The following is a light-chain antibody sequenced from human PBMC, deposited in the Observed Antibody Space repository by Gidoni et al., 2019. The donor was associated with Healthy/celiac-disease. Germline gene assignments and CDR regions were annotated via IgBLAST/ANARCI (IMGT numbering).Light chain of an antibody. Sequence: DLLMKQPPSSLSASVGDRVTITCRASQSISSYLNWYQQKPGKAPKLLIYAASSLQSGVPSRFSGSGSGTDFTLTISSLQPEDFATYYCQQSYSTPYTFGPXTKLEIK. J-gene: IGKJ2*01. CDR3: QQSYSTPYT. V-gene: IGKV1-39*01. CDR1: QSISSY. CDR2: AAS.